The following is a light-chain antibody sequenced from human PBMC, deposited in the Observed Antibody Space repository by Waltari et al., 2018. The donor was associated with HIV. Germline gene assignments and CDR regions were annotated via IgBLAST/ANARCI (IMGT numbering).Light chain of an antibody. V-gene: IGLV1-40*01. Sequence: QSVLTQPPSVSGAPGQRVTISCTGTSPNIGAGYDVHWYQHLPGTAPKPLIYGNNDRPSGVPDRVSGSKSGTSAALAITGLQAEDEADYYCQSYDSSLRGGVFGGGTKLTVL. CDR3: QSYDSSLRGGV. J-gene: IGLJ3*02. CDR1: SPNIGAGYD. CDR2: GNN.